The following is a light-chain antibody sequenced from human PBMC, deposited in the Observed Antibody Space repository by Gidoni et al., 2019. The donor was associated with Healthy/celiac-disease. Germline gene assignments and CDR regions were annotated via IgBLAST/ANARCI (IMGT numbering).Light chain of an antibody. V-gene: IGKV2-28*01. CDR2: LGS. CDR1: QSLLHSNGYNY. CDR3: MQALQTPYT. J-gene: IGKJ2*01. Sequence: DIVMTQSPLSLPVTPGEPASISCRSSQSLLHSNGYNYLDWYLQKPGQSQQLLIYLGSNRAAGVPDRFSGSGSGTDFTLKISRVEADDVGVYYCMQALQTPYTFGQGTKLEIK.